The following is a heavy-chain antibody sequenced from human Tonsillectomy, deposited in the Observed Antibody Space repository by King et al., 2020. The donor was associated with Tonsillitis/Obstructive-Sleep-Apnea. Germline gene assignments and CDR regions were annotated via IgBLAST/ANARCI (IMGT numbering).Heavy chain of an antibody. CDR2: IYYSGST. V-gene: IGHV4-59*01. D-gene: IGHD1-1*01. Sequence: QLQESGPGLVKPSETLSLTCTVSGGSISSYYWSWIRQPPGKGLEWNGYIYYSGSTNYNPSLKSRVTISVDTSKNQFSLKLSSVTAADAAVYYCARDQEGTASGYYYYGMDVWGRGTTVTVSS. J-gene: IGHJ6*02. CDR3: ARDQEGTASGYYYYGMDV. CDR1: GGSISSYY.